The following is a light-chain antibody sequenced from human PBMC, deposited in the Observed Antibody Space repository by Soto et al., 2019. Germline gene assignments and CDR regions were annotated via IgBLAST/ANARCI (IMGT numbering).Light chain of an antibody. Sequence: DIVMTQSPDSLAVSLGERATINCKSSQSVLYSSNNKNYLAWYQQKPGQPPKLLIYWASTRESGVPDRFSGSGSGTDFTLTISSLQAEEVAVYYCQEYYSTLRFTCGPGTKVYIK. J-gene: IGKJ3*01. CDR3: QEYYSTLRFT. CDR1: QSVLYSSNNKNY. V-gene: IGKV4-1*01. CDR2: WAS.